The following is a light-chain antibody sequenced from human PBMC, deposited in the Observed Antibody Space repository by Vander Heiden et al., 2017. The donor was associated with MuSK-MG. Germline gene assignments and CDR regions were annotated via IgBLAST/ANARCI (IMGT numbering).Light chain of an antibody. CDR2: PAS. Sequence: DIQMTQSPSSLSASVGDRVTITCRAGQSISTYLSWYQQRPGKPPKLLIYPASSLQSGVPSRFSGSGSGTDFTLTISSLQPEDFATYYCQQSDSTPYTFGQGTELEIK. CDR3: QQSDSTPYT. J-gene: IGKJ2*01. V-gene: IGKV1-39*01. CDR1: QSISTY.